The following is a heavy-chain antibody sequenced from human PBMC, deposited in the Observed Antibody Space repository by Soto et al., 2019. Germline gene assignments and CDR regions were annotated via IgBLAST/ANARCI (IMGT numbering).Heavy chain of an antibody. V-gene: IGHV3-23*01. CDR2: ITFRGDYT. Sequence: EVQLLESGGGLVQPGGSLRLSCAASGFTFSSYAMSWVRQAPGKGLEWLAGITFRGDYTYYADSVKGRFTLSRDNSRNRLDLQMNSLKVEDTVLYYCAKLGTMGVFDNWGQGTLLTVSS. CDR3: AKLGTMGVFDN. CDR1: GFTFSSYA. J-gene: IGHJ4*02. D-gene: IGHD1-26*01.